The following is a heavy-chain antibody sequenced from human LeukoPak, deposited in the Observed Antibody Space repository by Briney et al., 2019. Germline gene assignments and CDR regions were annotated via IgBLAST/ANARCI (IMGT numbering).Heavy chain of an antibody. Sequence: GGSLRLSCAASGFTFSSYEMNWVRQAPGKGLEWVSYISSSGSTIYYADSVKGRFTISRDNAKNSLYLQMNSLRAEDTAVYYCAKEWYYYGSGSYHIDYWGQGTLVTVSS. CDR2: ISSSGSTI. J-gene: IGHJ4*02. V-gene: IGHV3-48*03. CDR3: AKEWYYYGSGSYHIDY. D-gene: IGHD3-10*01. CDR1: GFTFSSYE.